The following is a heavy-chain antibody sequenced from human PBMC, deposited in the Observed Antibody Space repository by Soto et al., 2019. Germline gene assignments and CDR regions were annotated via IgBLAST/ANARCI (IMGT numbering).Heavy chain of an antibody. CDR3: AHPRGYGVFDAYDF. CDR2: ISDSGGST. J-gene: IGHJ3*01. Sequence: GGSLRLSCAASGFTFSTYAMSWVRQAPGKGLEWVSAISDSGGSTYSADSVNGRFTISRDNSIMMLYLQMNSLTTEDTAVYYCAHPRGYGVFDAYDFWGQGAMVTVSS. CDR1: GFTFSTYA. D-gene: IGHD4-17*01. V-gene: IGHV3-23*01.